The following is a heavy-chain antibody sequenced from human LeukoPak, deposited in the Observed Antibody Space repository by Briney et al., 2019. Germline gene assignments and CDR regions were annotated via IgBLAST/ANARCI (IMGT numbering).Heavy chain of an antibody. J-gene: IGHJ4*02. CDR2: IIPIFRTA. CDR1: GGSFSSYA. V-gene: IGHV1-69*01. CDR3: ARDKFGAGTYVFDY. Sequence: SVKVSCKASGGSFSSYAISWVRQAPGQGLEWMGGIIPIFRTAHYAQNFQVRVTITADESTSTVYMELSSLRSEDTAVYYCARDKFGAGTYVFDYWGQGTLVTVSS. D-gene: IGHD3-10*01.